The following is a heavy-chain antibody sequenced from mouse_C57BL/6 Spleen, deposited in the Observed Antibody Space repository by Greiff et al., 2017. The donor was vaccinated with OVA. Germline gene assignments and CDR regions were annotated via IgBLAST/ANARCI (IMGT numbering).Heavy chain of an antibody. CDR2: ISDGGSYT. CDR1: GFTFSSYA. D-gene: IGHD1-1*01. CDR3: ARDGSSYNYAMDY. J-gene: IGHJ4*01. V-gene: IGHV5-4*01. Sequence: EVKLVESGGGLVKPGGSLKLSCAASGFTFSSYAMSWVRQTPEKRLEWVATISDGGSYTYYPDNVKGRFTISRDNAKNNLYLHMSHLKSEDTAMYYCARDGSSYNYAMDYWGQGTSVTVSS.